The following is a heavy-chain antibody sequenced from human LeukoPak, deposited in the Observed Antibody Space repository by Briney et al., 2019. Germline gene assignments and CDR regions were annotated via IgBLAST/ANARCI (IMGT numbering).Heavy chain of an antibody. CDR1: GGSISSGSYY. CDR2: IYTSGST. Sequence: SQTLSLTCTVSGGSISSGSYYWSWIRQPAGKGPEWIGRIYTSGSTNYNPSLKSRVTISVDTSKNQFSLKLSSVTAADTAVYYCARERASWFDPWGQGTLVTVSS. V-gene: IGHV4-61*02. CDR3: ARERASWFDP. J-gene: IGHJ5*02.